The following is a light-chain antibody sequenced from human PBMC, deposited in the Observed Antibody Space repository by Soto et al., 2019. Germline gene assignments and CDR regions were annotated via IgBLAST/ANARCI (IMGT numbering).Light chain of an antibody. V-gene: IGKV3-15*01. CDR1: QSVSSN. CDR2: GAF. Sequence: EIVVTQSPDTLSVSPGERATLSCRASQSVSSNLGWYQQKPGQAPRLLIYGAFTRATGIPARFSGTGSGTEFTLTISSLQSEDFALYYCQQYNDWPLTFGQGTKVDIK. CDR3: QQYNDWPLT. J-gene: IGKJ1*01.